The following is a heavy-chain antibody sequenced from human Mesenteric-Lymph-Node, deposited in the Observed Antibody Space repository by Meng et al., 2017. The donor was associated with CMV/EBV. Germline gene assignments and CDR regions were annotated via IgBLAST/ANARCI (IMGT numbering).Heavy chain of an antibody. V-gene: IGHV4-34*01. Sequence: LSLTCAVYAGSFSGYSWSWIRQPPGKGLEWIGEINHSGSTNYNPSLKSRVTISVDTSKNQFSLKLSSVTAADTAVYYCARSPVPLDYWGQGTLVTVSS. J-gene: IGHJ4*02. CDR1: AGSFSGYS. CDR3: ARSPVPLDY. CDR2: INHSGST.